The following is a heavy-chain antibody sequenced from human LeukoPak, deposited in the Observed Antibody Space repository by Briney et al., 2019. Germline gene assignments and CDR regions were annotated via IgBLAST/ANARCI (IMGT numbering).Heavy chain of an antibody. D-gene: IGHD1-26*01. J-gene: IGHJ4*02. V-gene: IGHV3-21*01. Sequence: PGGSLRLSCAASGFTFSSYSMNWVRQAPGKGLEWVSSISSSSSYIYYADSVKGRFTISRDNAKNSLYLQVNSLRAEDTAVYYCARDSSGSYWGDFDYWGQGTLVTVSS. CDR1: GFTFSSYS. CDR2: ISSSSSYI. CDR3: ARDSSGSYWGDFDY.